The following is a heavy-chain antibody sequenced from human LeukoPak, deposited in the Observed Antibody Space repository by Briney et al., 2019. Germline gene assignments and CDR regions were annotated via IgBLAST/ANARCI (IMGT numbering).Heavy chain of an antibody. CDR3: ARGRWRYSSGWLDY. CDR1: GGSFSGYY. D-gene: IGHD6-19*01. Sequence: PSETLSLTCAVYGGSFSGYYWSWIRQPPGKGLEWIGEINHSGSTNYNPSLKNRVTISVDTSKNQFSLKLSSVTAADTAVYYCARGRWRYSSGWLDYWGQGTLVTVSS. J-gene: IGHJ4*02. CDR2: INHSGST. V-gene: IGHV4-34*01.